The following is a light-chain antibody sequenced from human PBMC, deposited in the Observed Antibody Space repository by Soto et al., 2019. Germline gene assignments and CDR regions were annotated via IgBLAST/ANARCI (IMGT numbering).Light chain of an antibody. CDR3: QQYNNWPRT. CDR1: QSVSSN. CDR2: GAS. J-gene: IGKJ1*01. V-gene: IGKV3-15*01. Sequence: EIVMTQSPATLSVSPGERATLSRRASQSVSSNLAWYQQKPGQAPRLLIYGASTRATGIPARFSGSGSGTEFTLTISSLQSEDFADYYCQQYNNWPRTFGQGTKVEIK.